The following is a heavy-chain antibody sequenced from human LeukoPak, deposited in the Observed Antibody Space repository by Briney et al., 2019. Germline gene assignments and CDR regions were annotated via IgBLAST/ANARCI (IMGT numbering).Heavy chain of an antibody. J-gene: IGHJ4*02. CDR1: GFTFSSYG. Sequence: GGSLRLSCAASGFTFSSYGMHWVRQAPGKGLEWVAVISYDGSNKYYADSVKGRFTISRDNSKNTLYLQMNSLRAEDTAVYYCASGGSGFLYWSQGTLVTVSS. V-gene: IGHV3-30*03. CDR2: ISYDGSNK. CDR3: ASGGSGFLY. D-gene: IGHD3-22*01.